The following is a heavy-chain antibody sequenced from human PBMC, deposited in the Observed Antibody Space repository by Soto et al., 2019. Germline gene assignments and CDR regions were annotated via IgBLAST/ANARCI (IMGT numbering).Heavy chain of an antibody. CDR3: ARDSRTQVFSIAAAGTGVSVPDYYFDY. V-gene: IGHV3-11*05. Sequence: PGGSLRLSCAASGFSFSDYYMSWIRQAPGKGLEWVSDISSSGSYTNYAESVKGRFTISRDNAKNSLYLQMNSLRAEDTAVYYCARDSRTQVFSIAAAGTGVSVPDYYFDYWGQGTLLTVSS. CDR2: ISSSGSYT. D-gene: IGHD6-13*01. CDR1: GFSFSDYY. J-gene: IGHJ4*02.